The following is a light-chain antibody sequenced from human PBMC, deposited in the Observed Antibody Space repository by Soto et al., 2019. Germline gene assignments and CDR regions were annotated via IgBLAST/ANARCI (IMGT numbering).Light chain of an antibody. V-gene: IGKV3-20*01. CDR2: GAS. Sequence: EIVLTQSPGTLSLSPGKRATLSCRASQSVNSNYLAWYQRKPGQAPRLLIYGASNRATDIPYRFSASGSGTDVTLTITRLEAEDFAGYYCQQYDSTPPTFGQGTKVEVK. CDR3: QQYDSTPPT. J-gene: IGKJ1*01. CDR1: QSVNSNY.